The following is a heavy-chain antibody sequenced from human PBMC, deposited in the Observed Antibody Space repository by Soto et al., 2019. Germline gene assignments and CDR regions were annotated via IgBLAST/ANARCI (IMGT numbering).Heavy chain of an antibody. CDR2: IYSSGST. Sequence: SETLSLTCSVSGDSIRNYYWSWIRQAPGKGLVWIGYIYSSGSTKYNPSLHSRVSISSDTSNNQFSLTLRSVSAADTAVYFCARGTPRYSSGWYELLHVWGQG. CDR1: GDSIRNYY. J-gene: IGHJ4*02. CDR3: ARGTPRYSSGWYELLHV. D-gene: IGHD6-19*01. V-gene: IGHV4-59*12.